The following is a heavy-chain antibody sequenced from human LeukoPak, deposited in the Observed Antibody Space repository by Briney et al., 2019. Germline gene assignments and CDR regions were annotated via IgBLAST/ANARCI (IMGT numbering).Heavy chain of an antibody. D-gene: IGHD4-17*01. CDR3: AREGYGDYDPLFDY. CDR1: GFTFSSYE. CDR2: ISSSGSTI. J-gene: IGHJ4*02. V-gene: IGHV3-48*03. Sequence: GGSLRLSCAASGFTFSSYEMNWVRQAPGKGLEWVSYISSSGSTIYYADSVKGRFTISRDNAKNSLYLQMNSLRAEDTAVYCCAREGYGDYDPLFDYWGQGTLVTVSS.